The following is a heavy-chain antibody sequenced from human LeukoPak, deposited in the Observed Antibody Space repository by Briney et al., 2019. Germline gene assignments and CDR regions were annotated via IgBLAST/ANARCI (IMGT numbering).Heavy chain of an antibody. CDR2: IYTSGST. J-gene: IGHJ5*02. V-gene: IGHV4-4*07. CDR1: GGSISSYY. D-gene: IGHD1-26*01. CDR3: AREPRGFSGGSYYLWFDP. Sequence: SETLSLTCTVSGGSISSYYWSWIRQPAGKGLEWIGRIYTSGSTNYNPSLKSRVTMSVDTSKNQFSLKLSSVTAADTAVCYCAREPRGFSGGSYYLWFDPWGQGTLVTVSS.